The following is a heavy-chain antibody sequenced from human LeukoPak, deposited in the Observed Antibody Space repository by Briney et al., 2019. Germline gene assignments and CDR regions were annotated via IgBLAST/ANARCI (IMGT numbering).Heavy chain of an antibody. CDR2: ISGSGGST. J-gene: IGHJ4*02. CDR1: GFTFSSYA. V-gene: IGHV3-23*01. Sequence: GGSLRLSCAASGFTFSSYAMSWVRQAPGKGLEWVSAISGSGGSTYYADSVKGRFTISRDNSKNTLYLQMNSLRAEDTAVYYCARGDYYDSSDYYRGAIDYWGQGTLVTVSS. CDR3: ARGDYYDSSDYYRGAIDY. D-gene: IGHD3-22*01.